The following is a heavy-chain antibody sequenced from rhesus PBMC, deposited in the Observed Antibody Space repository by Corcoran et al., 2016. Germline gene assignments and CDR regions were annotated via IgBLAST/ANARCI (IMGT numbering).Heavy chain of an antibody. CDR3: AKDSQGIYYPRFDV. V-gene: IGHV3S42*01. D-gene: IGHD2-27*01. J-gene: IGHJ5-1*01. Sequence: EVQLVESGGGLAKPGGSLRLSCAAYGFPFSSYWTNWVRQTPGMGLVWISAINSGGGSTYYADSVKGRFTISRDNSKNTLSLQMNSLRAEDTAVYYCAKDSQGIYYPRFDVWGQGVLVTVSS. CDR1: GFPFSSYW. CDR2: INSGGGST.